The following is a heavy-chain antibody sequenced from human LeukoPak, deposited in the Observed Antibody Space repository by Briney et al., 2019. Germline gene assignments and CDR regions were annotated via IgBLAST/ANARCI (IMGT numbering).Heavy chain of an antibody. J-gene: IGHJ4*02. D-gene: IGHD1-26*01. CDR1: GFTFSSYG. Sequence: GRSLRLSCAASGFTFSSYGMHWVRQAPGKGLEWVAVIPYDGSNKYYADSVKGRFTISRDNSKNTLYLQMNSLRAEDTAVYYCAKDWIVGATGHWGQGTLVTVSS. V-gene: IGHV3-30*18. CDR2: IPYDGSNK. CDR3: AKDWIVGATGH.